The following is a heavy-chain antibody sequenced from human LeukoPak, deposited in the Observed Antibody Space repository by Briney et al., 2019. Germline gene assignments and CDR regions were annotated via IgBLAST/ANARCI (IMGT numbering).Heavy chain of an antibody. Sequence: AGGSLRLSCAASGFTFSSYSMNWVRQAPGKGLEWVSSISSSSSYIYYADSVKGRFTISRDNAKNSLYLQMNSLRAEDTAVYSCAGDLAAAGGALYWGQGTLVTVSS. CDR3: AGDLAAAGGALY. CDR2: ISSSSSYI. D-gene: IGHD6-13*01. J-gene: IGHJ4*02. CDR1: GFTFSSYS. V-gene: IGHV3-21*01.